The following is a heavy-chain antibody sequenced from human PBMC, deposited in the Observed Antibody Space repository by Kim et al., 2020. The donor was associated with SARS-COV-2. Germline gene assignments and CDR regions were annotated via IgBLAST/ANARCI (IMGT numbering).Heavy chain of an antibody. Sequence: LTSRVTISVDTSKNQFSLKLRSVTAADTAVYFCARTRDDGSGSYNEDALDIWGQGTMVTVSS. D-gene: IGHD3-10*01. J-gene: IGHJ3*02. CDR3: ARTRDDGSGSYNEDALDI. V-gene: IGHV4-59*01.